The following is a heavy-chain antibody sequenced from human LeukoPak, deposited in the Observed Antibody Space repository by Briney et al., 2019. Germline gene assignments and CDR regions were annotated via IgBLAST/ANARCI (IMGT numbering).Heavy chain of an antibody. Sequence: ASVKVSCKASGYTFTSYGISWLRQAPGQGLEWMGCISAYNGDTNYAHKLQGRVTMTTDTSTNTVYMDLMTLRSDDKAVYYCARERLQYGDYAFEMWGQGTMVTVSS. CDR2: ISAYNGDT. CDR1: GYTFTSYG. D-gene: IGHD4-17*01. CDR3: ARERLQYGDYAFEM. J-gene: IGHJ3*02. V-gene: IGHV1-18*01.